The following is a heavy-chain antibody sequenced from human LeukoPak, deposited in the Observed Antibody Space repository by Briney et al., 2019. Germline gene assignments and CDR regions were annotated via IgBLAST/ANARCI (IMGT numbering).Heavy chain of an antibody. CDR3: ANYGSGSRDVDY. Sequence: GGSLRLSCAASGFTDGMSWVRQAPGKGLEWVSAISGSGGSTYYADSVKGRFTISRDNSKNTLYLQMNSLRAEDTAVYYCANYGSGSRDVDYWGQGTLVTVSS. V-gene: IGHV3-23*01. CDR2: ISGSGGST. D-gene: IGHD3-10*01. CDR1: GFTDG. J-gene: IGHJ4*02.